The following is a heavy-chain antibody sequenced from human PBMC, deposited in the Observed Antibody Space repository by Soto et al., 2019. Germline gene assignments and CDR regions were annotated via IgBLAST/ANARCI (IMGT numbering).Heavy chain of an antibody. CDR1: GFTFSSYG. Sequence: QVQLVESGGGVVQPGRSLRLSCAASGFTFSSYGMHWVRQAPGKGLEWVAVISYDGSNKYYADSVKGRFTISRDNSNNTLYLQMNSVRAEDTAVYYCAALRSNNYYYRSTPEHDYWGQGTLVSVSS. CDR2: ISYDGSNK. V-gene: IGHV3-30*03. D-gene: IGHD2-2*01. CDR3: AALRSNNYYYRSTPEHDY. J-gene: IGHJ4*02.